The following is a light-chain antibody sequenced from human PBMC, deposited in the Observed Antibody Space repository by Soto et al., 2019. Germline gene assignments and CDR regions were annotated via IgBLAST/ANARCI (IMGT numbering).Light chain of an antibody. V-gene: IGLV2-14*01. CDR3: SSYTSSISYV. CDR1: SSDVGGYNY. Sequence: QSVLTQPASVSGSPGLSITISCTGTSSDVGGYNYVSWYQQHPGKAPKLMIYEVSNRPSGVSNRFSGSKSGNTASLTISGLQAEDEADYYCSSYTSSISYVFGTGTKVTVL. J-gene: IGLJ1*01. CDR2: EVS.